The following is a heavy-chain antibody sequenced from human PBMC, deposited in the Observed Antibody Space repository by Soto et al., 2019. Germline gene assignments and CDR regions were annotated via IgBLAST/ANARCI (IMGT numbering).Heavy chain of an antibody. V-gene: IGHV1-3*01. J-gene: IGHJ6*02. D-gene: IGHD6-13*01. Sequence: ASVKVSCKASGYTFTSYAMHWVRQAPGQRLEWMGWTNAGNGNTKYSQKFQGRVTITRDTSASTAYMELSSLRSEDTAVYYCARVYSSSWYGYYYYGMDVWGQGTTVTVSS. CDR3: ARVYSSSWYGYYYYGMDV. CDR2: TNAGNGNT. CDR1: GYTFTSYA.